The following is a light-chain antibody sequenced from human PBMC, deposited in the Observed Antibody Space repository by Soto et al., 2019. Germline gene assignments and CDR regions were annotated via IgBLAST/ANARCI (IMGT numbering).Light chain of an antibody. CDR3: QQLSHYPYT. CDR1: YDISSS. J-gene: IGKJ2*01. CDR2: DSS. V-gene: IGKV1-9*01. Sequence: DIQLTQSPSFLSASVEDRVTISCRASYDISSSLAWYQQEPGKPPKLLIYDSSTLPTGVPSRFTGRGSGRKFTLTISGLQFGDFATYFCQQLSHYPYTFGQGTKLEI.